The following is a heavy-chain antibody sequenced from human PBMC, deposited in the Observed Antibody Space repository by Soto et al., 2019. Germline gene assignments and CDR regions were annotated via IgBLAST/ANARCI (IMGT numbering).Heavy chain of an antibody. J-gene: IGHJ5*02. CDR1: GYTFTSYF. CDR3: ASLHTGFNWFDP. Sequence: ASVKVSCKASGYTFTSYFMHWVRQAPGQGLEWLGIINLSVGSTSYAQKLQGRVTMTRDTSTSTVYMELSSLRSEDTAVYYCASLHTGFNWFDPWGQGTLVTVSS. CDR2: INLSVGST. V-gene: IGHV1-46*04. D-gene: IGHD5-18*01.